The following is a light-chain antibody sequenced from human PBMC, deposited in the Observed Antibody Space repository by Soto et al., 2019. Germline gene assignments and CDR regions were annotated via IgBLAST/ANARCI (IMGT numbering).Light chain of an antibody. Sequence: DIVITQSPSTLSGFAGERATIPCRASQSVSSGLAWYQQKPGKAPKLLIYGASTLKSGVPARFSGSGSGTEFTLTISSLQPEDFATYYCQHYNSCPATFGQGTSVDIK. J-gene: IGKJ1*01. CDR2: GAS. V-gene: IGKV1-5*01. CDR1: QSVSSG. CDR3: QHYNSCPAT.